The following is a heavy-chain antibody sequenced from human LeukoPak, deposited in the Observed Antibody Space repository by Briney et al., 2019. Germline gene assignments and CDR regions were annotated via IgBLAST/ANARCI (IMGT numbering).Heavy chain of an antibody. Sequence: GGSLRLSCAASGFTFSDYYMSRIRQAPGKGLEWVSYISSSSTYTNYADSVKGRFTISRDNAKNSLYLQMNSLRAEDTAVYYCARVVGALFDYWGQGTLVTVSS. CDR2: ISSSSTYT. CDR3: ARVVGALFDY. J-gene: IGHJ4*02. V-gene: IGHV3-11*05. D-gene: IGHD1-26*01. CDR1: GFTFSDYY.